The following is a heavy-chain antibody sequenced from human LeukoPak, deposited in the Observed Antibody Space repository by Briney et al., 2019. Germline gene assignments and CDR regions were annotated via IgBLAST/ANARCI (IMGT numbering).Heavy chain of an antibody. D-gene: IGHD3-22*01. J-gene: IGHJ3*01. CDR2: IGASGADT. CDR1: GFTFSSYA. CDR3: ARRPRDTSGYYLGAFEA. Sequence: GGSLRLSCAASGFTFSSYAITWVRQAPERGPEWVSAIGASGADTYYADSVKGRFTISRDNAKNTLYLHMTSLGAEDTAVYFCARRPRDTSGYYLGAFEAWGQGTTVTVSS. V-gene: IGHV3-23*01.